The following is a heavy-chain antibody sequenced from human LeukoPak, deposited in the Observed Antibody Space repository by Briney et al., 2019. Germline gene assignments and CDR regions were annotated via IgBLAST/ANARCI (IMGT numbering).Heavy chain of an antibody. Sequence: TSETLSLTCAVQGASLRGSYWSWIRQPPGKGLQWIGQIDHSGSTHSIPSLKSRVTISLDTSQSQISLKVNSVTAADTAVYFCARGGNGWYFDLWGRGTLVTVSS. CDR3: ARGGNGWYFDL. CDR1: GASLRGSY. J-gene: IGHJ2*01. V-gene: IGHV4-34*01. CDR2: IDHSGST. D-gene: IGHD1-14*01.